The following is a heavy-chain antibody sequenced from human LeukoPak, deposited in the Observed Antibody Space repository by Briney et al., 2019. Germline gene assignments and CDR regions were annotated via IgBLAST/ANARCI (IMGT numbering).Heavy chain of an antibody. J-gene: IGHJ4*02. V-gene: IGHV3-53*01. Sequence: GGSLGLSFAASGFTVSSTYMSGVGQAPGKGLGGASVIHSGGNAYYADSLKGRFTISRDNSKNTLYLQMNSLRAEDTAVYYCARVPAGFHYDSSGTWGQGTLVIVSS. CDR3: ARVPAGFHYDSSGT. D-gene: IGHD3-22*01. CDR1: GFTVSSTY. CDR2: IHSGGNA.